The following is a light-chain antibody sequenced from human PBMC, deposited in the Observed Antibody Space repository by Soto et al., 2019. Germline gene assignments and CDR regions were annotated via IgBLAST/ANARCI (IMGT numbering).Light chain of an antibody. CDR1: SSNIGSNY. CDR2: RND. CDR3: AAWDDSLSAVV. V-gene: IGLV1-47*01. J-gene: IGLJ2*01. Sequence: QSVLTQPPSASGTPGQRVTISCSGSSSNIGSNYVYWYQQFPGSAPKLLIYRNDQRPSGVPDRFSGSKSGTSASLAISGPRSEDEAAYYGAAWDDSLSAVVFGGGTKLTVL.